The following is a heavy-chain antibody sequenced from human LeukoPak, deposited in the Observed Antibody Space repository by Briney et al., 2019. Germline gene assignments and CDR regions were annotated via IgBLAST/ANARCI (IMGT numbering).Heavy chain of an antibody. J-gene: IGHJ4*02. V-gene: IGHV3-33*01. D-gene: IGHD2-2*03. CDR3: ARDWIDRSLDY. CDR1: GFTFSSYG. CDR2: LSPHANYE. Sequence: GESLKISCAASGFTFSSYGIHWVRQAPGKGLEWVAVLSPHANYEYYADSVQGRFTISRDDSKNTVYLQMNSLRDEETAVYYCARDWIDRSLDYWGLGTLVTVSS.